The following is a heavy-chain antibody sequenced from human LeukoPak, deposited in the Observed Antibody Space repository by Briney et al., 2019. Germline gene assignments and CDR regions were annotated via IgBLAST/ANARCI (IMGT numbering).Heavy chain of an antibody. V-gene: IGHV1-69*05. CDR1: GGTFSSYA. CDR3: ARDSLEYSSSSGAFDI. D-gene: IGHD6-6*01. Sequence: ASVKVSCKAFGGTFSSYAISWVRQAPGQGLEWMGGIIPIFGTANYAQKFQGRVTITTDESTSTAYMELSSLRSEDTAVYYCARDSLEYSSSSGAFDIWGQGTMVTVSS. J-gene: IGHJ3*02. CDR2: IIPIFGTA.